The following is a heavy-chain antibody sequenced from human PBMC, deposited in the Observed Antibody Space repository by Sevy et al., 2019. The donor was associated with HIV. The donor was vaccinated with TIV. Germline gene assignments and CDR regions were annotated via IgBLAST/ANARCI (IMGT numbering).Heavy chain of an antibody. J-gene: IGHJ5*02. CDR1: GGSISSDY. CDR2: IYYSGST. V-gene: IGHV4-59*01. Sequence: SETLSLTCTVSGGSISSDYWSWIRQPPGKGLEWMGYIYYSGSTNYNPSLMSRVTISVDTSKNQFSLKLSSVTAADTAVYYCASRDCRGRRLWFDPWGQGTLVTVSS. CDR3: ASRDCRGRRLWFDP. D-gene: IGHD3-16*01.